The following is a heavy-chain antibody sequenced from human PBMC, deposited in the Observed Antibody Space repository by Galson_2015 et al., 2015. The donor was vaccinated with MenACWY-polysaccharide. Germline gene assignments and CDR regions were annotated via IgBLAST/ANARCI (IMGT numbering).Heavy chain of an antibody. J-gene: IGHJ4*02. D-gene: IGHD6-13*01. CDR2: FDPEDGET. CDR3: ATVGSSWYYFDY. V-gene: IGHV1-24*01. CDR1: GYTLTELS. Sequence: SVKVSCKVSGYTLTELSMHWVRQAPGKGLEWMGGFDPEDGETIYAQKFQGRVTMTEDTSTDTAYMELSSLRSEDTAVYYCATVGSSWYYFDYWGQGTLVTVSS.